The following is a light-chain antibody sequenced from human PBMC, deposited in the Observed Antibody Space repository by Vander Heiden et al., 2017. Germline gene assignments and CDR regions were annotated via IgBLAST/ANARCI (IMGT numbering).Light chain of an antibody. J-gene: IGLJ2*01. CDR2: DVR. CDR3: SSYTSSSTVV. Sequence: QSALTQPASVSGSPGQSITISCTGTSSDVGGYNYVSWYQQHPGKAPKLMIYDVRNRPSGVSNRFSGSKSGNAASLTISGLQAEDEADYYCSSYTSSSTVVFGGGTKLTGL. V-gene: IGLV2-14*01. CDR1: SSDVGGYNY.